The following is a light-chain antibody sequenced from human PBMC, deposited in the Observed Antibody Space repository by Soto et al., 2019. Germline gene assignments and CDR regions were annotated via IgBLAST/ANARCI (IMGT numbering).Light chain of an antibody. CDR2: DAS. V-gene: IGKV1-5*01. J-gene: IGKJ1*01. CDR1: QSVTHW. Sequence: DIQLTQSPSTLSASVGDRVTITCRASQSVTHWLAWYQQKPGKAPKLLISDASSLKSGVPSRFSGSGSGTEFTLTISSLQPEDFATYYCQQYRNYWTFGQGTKVDIK. CDR3: QQYRNYWT.